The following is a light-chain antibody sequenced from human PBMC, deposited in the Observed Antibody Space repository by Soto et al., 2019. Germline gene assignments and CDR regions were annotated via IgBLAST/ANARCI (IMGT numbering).Light chain of an antibody. CDR1: QSVDSN. Sequence: EILMTQSPATLSVSPGERATLSCRASQSVDSNLAWYQQKPGQAPRLLIYGASTRATGISARFSGSGSGTDFTLTISSLEPEDFAVYYWQQRSYWPITFGQGTRLEIK. CDR3: QQRSYWPIT. J-gene: IGKJ5*01. CDR2: GAS. V-gene: IGKV3-11*01.